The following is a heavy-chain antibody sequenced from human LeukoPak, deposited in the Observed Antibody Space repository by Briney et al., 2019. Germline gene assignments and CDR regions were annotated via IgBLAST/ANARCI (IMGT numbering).Heavy chain of an antibody. J-gene: IGHJ5*02. CDR3: ARETRYSSSWYGWFDP. V-gene: IGHV3-33*08. CDR2: IWYDGSNK. D-gene: IGHD6-13*01. CDR1: GFTFSSYA. Sequence: GGSLRLSCAASGFTFSSYAMHWVRQAPGKGLEWVAVIWYDGSNKYYADSVKGRFTISRDNSKNTLYLQMNSLRAEDTAVYYCARETRYSSSWYGWFDPWGQGTLVTVSS.